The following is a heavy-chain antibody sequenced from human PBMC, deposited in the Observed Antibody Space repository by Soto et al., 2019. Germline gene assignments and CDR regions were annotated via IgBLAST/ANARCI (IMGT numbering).Heavy chain of an antibody. J-gene: IGHJ6*03. V-gene: IGHV4-39*01. CDR1: GGSISSSSYY. Sequence: SETLSLTCTVSGGSISSSSYYWGWIRQPPGKGLEWIGSIYYSGSTYYNPSLKSRVTISVDTSKNQFSLKLSSVTAADTAVYYCARLRRYSSSSPYYYYYYMDVWGKGTTVTVSS. CDR2: IYYSGST. CDR3: ARLRRYSSSSPYYYYYYMDV. D-gene: IGHD6-6*01.